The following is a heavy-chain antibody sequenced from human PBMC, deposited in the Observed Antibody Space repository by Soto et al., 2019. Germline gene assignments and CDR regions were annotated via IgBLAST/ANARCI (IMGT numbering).Heavy chain of an antibody. Sequence: LRLSCTVPGFSVGDYDMSWVRQAPGKGLEWVGLIRRRAYGGTTEYAASVKGRFTISRDDSKSIAYLQMNSLETEDTAVYYCTRVRRTMIVVVNDYWGRGTLVTVSS. CDR1: GFSVGDYD. D-gene: IGHD3-22*01. CDR3: TRVRRTMIVVVNDY. V-gene: IGHV3-49*04. J-gene: IGHJ4*02. CDR2: IRRRAYGGTT.